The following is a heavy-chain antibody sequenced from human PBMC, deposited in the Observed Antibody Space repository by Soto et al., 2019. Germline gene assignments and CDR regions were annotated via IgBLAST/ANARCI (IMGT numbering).Heavy chain of an antibody. Sequence: SVKVSCKASGGTFSSYAISWVRQAPGQGLEWMGGIIPIFGTANYAQKFQGRVTITADESTSTAYMELSSLRSEDTAVYYCVRPGYSYGDYYCGFDVWGQGTMFTVSS. V-gene: IGHV1-69*13. CDR1: GGTFSSYA. CDR3: VRPGYSYGDYYCGFDV. D-gene: IGHD5-18*01. J-gene: IGHJ3*01. CDR2: IIPIFGTA.